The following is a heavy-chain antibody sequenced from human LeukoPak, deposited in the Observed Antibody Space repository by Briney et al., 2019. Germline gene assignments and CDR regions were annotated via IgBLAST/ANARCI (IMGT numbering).Heavy chain of an antibody. J-gene: IGHJ4*02. CDR3: ARVGQGPGTMVRGAIDY. D-gene: IGHD3-10*01. Sequence: SETLSLTCTVSGGSISSGGYYWSWIRQHPGKGLEWIGYIYYSGSTYYNPSLKSRVTISVDTSKNQFSLKLSSVTAADTAVYYCARVGQGPGTMVRGAIDYWGQGSLVTVSS. V-gene: IGHV4-31*03. CDR2: IYYSGST. CDR1: GGSISSGGYY.